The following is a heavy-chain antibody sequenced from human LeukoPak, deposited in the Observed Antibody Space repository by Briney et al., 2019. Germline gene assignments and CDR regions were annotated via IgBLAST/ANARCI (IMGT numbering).Heavy chain of an antibody. D-gene: IGHD2-2*01. CDR1: GFTFSSYG. CDR3: AKDSESGYCSSASCYESLDY. CDR2: IRYDGSNK. V-gene: IGHV3-30*02. J-gene: IGHJ4*02. Sequence: PGGSLRLSCAASGFTFSSYGMHWVRQAPGKGLEWVAFIRYDGSNKYYADSVKGRFTISRDNSKNTLYLQMNSLRAEDTAVYYCAKDSESGYCSSASCYESLDYWGQGTLVTVSS.